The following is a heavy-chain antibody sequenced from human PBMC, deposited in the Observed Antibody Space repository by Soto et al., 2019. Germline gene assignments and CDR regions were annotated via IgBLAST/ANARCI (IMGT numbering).Heavy chain of an antibody. D-gene: IGHD3-9*01. J-gene: IGHJ4*02. CDR3: ARDRRAGILTGYWVY. V-gene: IGHV1-18*01. CDR1: GYTFTSYG. Sequence: ASVKVSCKASGYTFTSYGISWVRQAPGQGLEWMGLISAYNGNTNYAQKLQGRVTMTTDTSTSTAYMELRSLRSDDTAVYYCARDRRAGILTGYWVYWGQGTLVTVSS. CDR2: ISAYNGNT.